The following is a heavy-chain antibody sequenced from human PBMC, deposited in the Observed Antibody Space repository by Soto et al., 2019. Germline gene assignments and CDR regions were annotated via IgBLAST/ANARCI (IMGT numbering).Heavy chain of an antibody. Sequence: SLRLSCTASGFTFCDYAMSWFRQAPGKGLEWVGFIRSKAYGGTTEYAASVKGRFAISRDDSKSIAYLQMNSLKTEDTAVYYCTRDAGSDIVVVVAANIAFDIWGQGTMVTVSS. J-gene: IGHJ3*02. CDR2: IRSKAYGGTT. D-gene: IGHD2-15*01. CDR1: GFTFCDYA. CDR3: TRDAGSDIVVVVAANIAFDI. V-gene: IGHV3-49*03.